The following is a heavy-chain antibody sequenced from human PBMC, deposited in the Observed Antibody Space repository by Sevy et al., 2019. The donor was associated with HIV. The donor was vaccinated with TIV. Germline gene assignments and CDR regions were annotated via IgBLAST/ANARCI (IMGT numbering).Heavy chain of an antibody. V-gene: IGHV3-48*01. D-gene: IGHD2-2*01. CDR3: ARNGGYADYGMDV. J-gene: IGHJ6*02. Sequence: GGSLRLSCVGSGFTFSSYSMNWVRQAPGKGLEWLSYMNSITSTIYYADSVKGRFTISRDNAKNSVSLQMHSLRAEDTAVYYCARNGGYADYGMDVWGQGTTVTDSS. CDR2: MNSITSTI. CDR1: GFTFSSYS.